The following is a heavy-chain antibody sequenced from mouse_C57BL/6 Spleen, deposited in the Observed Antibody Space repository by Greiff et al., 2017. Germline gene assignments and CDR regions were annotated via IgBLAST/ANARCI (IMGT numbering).Heavy chain of an antibody. CDR1: GFNIKDYY. D-gene: IGHD1-1*01. CDR2: IDPEDGAT. J-gene: IGHJ2*01. Sequence: EVQLQQSGAELVKPGASVKLSCTASGFNIKDYYMHWVKQRTEQGLEWIGRIDPEDGATTYAPKFQGKATITADTSSNTAYLQLSSLTSEDTAVYYCARYYGRGDYFDYWGQGTTLTVSS. CDR3: ARYYGRGDYFDY. V-gene: IGHV14-2*01.